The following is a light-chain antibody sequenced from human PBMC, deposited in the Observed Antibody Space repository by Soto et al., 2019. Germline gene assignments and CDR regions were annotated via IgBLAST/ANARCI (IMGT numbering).Light chain of an antibody. CDR2: EIS. CDR3: CSYSRSTTFG. CDR1: SSDVGSYTL. V-gene: IGLV2-23*02. J-gene: IGLJ1*01. Sequence: QSALAQPASVSGSPGQSITISCTGTSSDVGSYTLVSWYQQHPGKAPKLMIYEISKRPSGVSDRFSGSRSGNTASLTASGLQAEDEADYYCCSYSRSTTFGFXTGTKVTVL.